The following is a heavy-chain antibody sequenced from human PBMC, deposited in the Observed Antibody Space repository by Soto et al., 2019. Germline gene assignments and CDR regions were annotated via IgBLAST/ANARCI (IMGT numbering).Heavy chain of an antibody. V-gene: IGHV5-51*01. CDR2: IYPCDSVT. J-gene: IGHJ4*02. D-gene: IGHD3-9*01. CDR3: ARHATYYDILSGYYFEY. CDR1: GDSLTGYK. Sequence: WESLTITFTSSGDSLTGYKIAWVRQMPGKDLEWMGIIYPCDSVTRYSPSFQGQVTMSADKSTSTAYLQWTSLKASDTAMYYCARHATYYDILSGYYFEYWDQGTLVIVCS.